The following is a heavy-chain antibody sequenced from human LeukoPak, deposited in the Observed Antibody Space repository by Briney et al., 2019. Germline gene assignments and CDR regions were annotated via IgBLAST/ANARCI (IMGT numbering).Heavy chain of an antibody. CDR1: GGSISSYY. D-gene: IGHD3-16*02. V-gene: IGHV3-11*04. Sequence: LSLTCTVSGGSISSYYWSWIRQPPGKGLEWVSYISSSRSIIYYADSVKGRFTISRDNAKNSLYLQMNSLRAEDTAVYYCARGGHYDYVWGRYRQKDGFDYWGQGTLVTVSS. CDR2: ISSSRSII. CDR3: ARGGHYDYVWGRYRQKDGFDY. J-gene: IGHJ4*02.